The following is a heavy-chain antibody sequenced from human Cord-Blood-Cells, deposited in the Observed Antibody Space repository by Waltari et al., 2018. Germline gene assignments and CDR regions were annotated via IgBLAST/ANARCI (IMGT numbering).Heavy chain of an antibody. D-gene: IGHD5-18*01. Sequence: QSQLQQWGAGLLTPWETLSITCAGYGGAFGGYYWGWSRQPPGTGPEWIGEINRSGSTNYNPSLKSRVTISVDTSKNQFSLKLSSVTAADTAVCYCAREQAMGDAFDIWGQGTMVTVSS. V-gene: IGHV4-34*01. CDR3: AREQAMGDAFDI. CDR2: INRSGST. CDR1: GGAFGGYY. J-gene: IGHJ3*02.